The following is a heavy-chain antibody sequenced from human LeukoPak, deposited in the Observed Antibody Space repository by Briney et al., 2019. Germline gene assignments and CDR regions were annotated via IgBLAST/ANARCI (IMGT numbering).Heavy chain of an antibody. J-gene: IGHJ4*02. D-gene: IGHD5-24*01. CDR3: AADPWGKWVEMATIWLGY. Sequence: GASVKVSCKVSGYTLTELSMHWVRQAPGKGLEWMGGFDPEDGETIYAHKFQGRVTMTEDTSTDTAYMELSSLRSEDTAVYYCAADPWGKWVEMATIWLGYWGQGTLVTVSS. V-gene: IGHV1-24*01. CDR2: FDPEDGET. CDR1: GYTLTELS.